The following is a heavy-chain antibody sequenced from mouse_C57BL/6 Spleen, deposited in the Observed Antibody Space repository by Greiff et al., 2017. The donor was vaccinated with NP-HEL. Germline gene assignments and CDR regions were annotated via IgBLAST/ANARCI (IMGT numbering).Heavy chain of an antibody. D-gene: IGHD1-1*01. CDR3: AREGAHYYGSSYVRYYFDY. V-gene: IGHV1-54*01. J-gene: IGHJ2*01. Sequence: VQLQQSGAELVRPGTSVKVSCKASGYAFTNYLIEWVKQRPGQGLEWIGVINPGSGGTNYNEKFKGKATLTADKSSSTAYMQLSSLTSEDSAVYFCAREGAHYYGSSYVRYYFDYWGQGTTLTVSS. CDR2: INPGSGGT. CDR1: GYAFTNYL.